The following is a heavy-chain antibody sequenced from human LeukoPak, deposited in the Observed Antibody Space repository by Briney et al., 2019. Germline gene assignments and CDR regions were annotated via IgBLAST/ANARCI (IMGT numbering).Heavy chain of an antibody. J-gene: IGHJ6*03. CDR1: GYTLTSYD. Sequence: ASVKVSCKASGYTLTSYDINWVRQATGQGLEWMGWMNPNSGNTGYAQKFQGRVTMTRNTSISTAYMELSSLRSEDTAVYYCARVNRGWELLRSTGDYYYYYYMDVWGKGTTVTVSS. V-gene: IGHV1-8*01. CDR3: ARVNRGWELLRSTGDYYYYYYMDV. D-gene: IGHD1-26*01. CDR2: MNPNSGNT.